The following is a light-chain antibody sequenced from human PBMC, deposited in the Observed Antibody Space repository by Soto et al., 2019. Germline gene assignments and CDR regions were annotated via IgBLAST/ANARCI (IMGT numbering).Light chain of an antibody. CDR2: DVS. V-gene: IGLV2-14*03. CDR3: YSYTTDEFPM. Sequence: QSVLTQPAAVSGSACQSITICCSVSGDEPSHYTFVSWYQQHPGNAPRLLIFDVSIPPSGVSNRFSGSKSGNTASLTISGLQAQDEADYSCYSYTTDEFPMFGVVTK. J-gene: IGLJ3*02. CDR1: GDEPSHYTF.